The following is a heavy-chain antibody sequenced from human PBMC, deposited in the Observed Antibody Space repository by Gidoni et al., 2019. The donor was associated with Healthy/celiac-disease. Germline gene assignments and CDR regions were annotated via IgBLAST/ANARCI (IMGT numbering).Heavy chain of an antibody. Sequence: QVQLVESGGGVGQPGRSLRRAGAASGFTCSGYAMHWVRQAPGKGLEWVAVISYDGSNKYYADSVKGRFTISRDNSKNTLYLQMNSLRAEDTAVYYCAREPDYGGNSQYFQHWGQGTLVTVSS. CDR1: GFTCSGYA. CDR3: AREPDYGGNSQYFQH. D-gene: IGHD4-17*01. J-gene: IGHJ1*01. CDR2: ISYDGSNK. V-gene: IGHV3-30-3*01.